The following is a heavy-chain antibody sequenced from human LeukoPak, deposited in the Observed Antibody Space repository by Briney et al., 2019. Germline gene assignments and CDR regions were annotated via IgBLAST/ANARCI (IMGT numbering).Heavy chain of an antibody. J-gene: IGHJ4*02. D-gene: IGHD3-10*01. CDR1: GFTFSNYW. V-gene: IGHV3-74*01. Sequence: PGGSLRLSCAASGFTFSNYWMHWVRQAPGKGLVWVSRINNDGSSTSYADSVKGRFTISRDNAKNTLYLQMNSLRAVGTAVYYCTRTDRGFDYWGQGTLVTVSS. CDR2: INNDGSST. CDR3: TRTDRGFDY.